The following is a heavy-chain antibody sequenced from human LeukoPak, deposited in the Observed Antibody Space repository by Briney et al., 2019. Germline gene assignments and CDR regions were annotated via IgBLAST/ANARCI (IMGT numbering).Heavy chain of an antibody. J-gene: IGHJ4*02. CDR2: IGTAGDP. Sequence: GGSLRLSCAASGFTFSSYDMHWVRQATGKGLEWVSAIGTAGDPYYPGSVKGRFTISRENAKNSLYLQMNSLRAGDTAVYYCARDQGPASIAAAGRGTFDYWGQGTLVTVSS. V-gene: IGHV3-13*05. D-gene: IGHD6-13*01. CDR1: GFTFSSYD. CDR3: ARDQGPASIAAAGRGTFDY.